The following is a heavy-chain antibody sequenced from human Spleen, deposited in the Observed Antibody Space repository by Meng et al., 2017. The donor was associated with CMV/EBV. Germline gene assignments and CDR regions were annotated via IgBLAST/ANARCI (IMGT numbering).Heavy chain of an antibody. CDR2: IRSGGGNI. D-gene: IGHD3-16*02. V-gene: IGHV3-11*01. J-gene: IGHJ4*02. CDR3: ARDRSLYFFDY. Sequence: GGSLRLSCVVSGFPFSDYYISWIRQAPGKGLEWISNIRSGGGNIDYADSVKGRFTISRDNARNSVYLQMNTLRAEDTAVYYCARDRSLYFFDYWGQGTLVTVSS. CDR1: GFPFSDYY.